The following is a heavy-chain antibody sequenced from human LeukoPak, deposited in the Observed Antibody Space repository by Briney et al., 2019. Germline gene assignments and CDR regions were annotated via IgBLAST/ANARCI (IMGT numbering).Heavy chain of an antibody. J-gene: IGHJ4*02. CDR1: GGSISSRSCY. CDR2: IYYSGST. V-gene: IGHV4-39*01. CDR3: ARQYYYDSSGFPLDY. Sequence: PSETLSLTCTVSGGSISSRSCYWGWIRQPPGKGLEWIGSIYYSGSTYYNPSLKSRVTISVDTSKNQFSLKLNSVTAADTAVYYCARQYYYDSSGFPLDYWGQGTLVTVSS. D-gene: IGHD3-22*01.